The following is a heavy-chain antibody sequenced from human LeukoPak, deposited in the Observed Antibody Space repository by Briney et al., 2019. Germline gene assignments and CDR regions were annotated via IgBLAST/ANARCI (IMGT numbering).Heavy chain of an antibody. V-gene: IGHV3-33*06. CDR2: IWDDGSYK. CDR1: GFISSNYG. D-gene: IGHD1-26*01. Sequence: PGGSLRLSCAASGFISSNYGMHWVRQAPGKGLEWVAVIWDDGSYKYYADSVKGRLTISRDNSKNTLYLQMNSLRAEDTAVYYCAKPTSGSGSFLIDYWGLGTLVTVSS. CDR3: AKPTSGSGSFLIDY. J-gene: IGHJ4*02.